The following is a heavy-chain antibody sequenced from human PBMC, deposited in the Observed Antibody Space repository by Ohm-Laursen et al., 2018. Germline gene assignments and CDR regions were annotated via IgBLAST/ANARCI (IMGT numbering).Heavy chain of an antibody. CDR3: ARGEYYYDTGSYYFDY. D-gene: IGHD3-22*01. Sequence: SLRLSCAASGFTFSNYGMHWVRQAPGKGLEWVAVFWADGIKTYYTDSVKGRFTISRDNSKNTLYLQMNSLRAEDTAVYYCARGEYYYDTGSYYFDYWGQGTLVTVSS. V-gene: IGHV3-33*01. J-gene: IGHJ4*02. CDR1: GFTFSNYG. CDR2: FWADGIKT.